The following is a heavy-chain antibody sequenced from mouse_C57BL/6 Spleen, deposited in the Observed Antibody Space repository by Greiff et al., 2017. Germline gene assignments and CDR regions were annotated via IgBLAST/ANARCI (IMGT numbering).Heavy chain of an antibody. CDR3: ARGGYYGSSPWFAY. D-gene: IGHD1-1*01. J-gene: IGHJ3*01. CDR1: GYTFTSYW. CDR2: IHPNSGST. Sequence: QVQLKQPGAELVKPGASVKLSCKASGYTFTSYWMHWVKQRPGQGLEWIGMIHPNSGSTNYNEKFQSKATLTVDKSSSTAYMQLSSLTSEDSAVYYCARGGYYGSSPWFAYWGQGTLVTVSA. V-gene: IGHV1-64*01.